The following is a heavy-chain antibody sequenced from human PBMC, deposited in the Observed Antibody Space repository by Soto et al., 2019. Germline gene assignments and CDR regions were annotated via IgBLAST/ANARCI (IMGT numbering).Heavy chain of an antibody. J-gene: IGHJ4*02. Sequence: QVQLVQSGAEVRTPGSSVRVSCRASGGTFSSYAINWVRQAPGQGLEWMGGIIPIFGPANYAQRFQGRVTITADESTSTAYMELSSLRSEDTAVYFCARDTGTGTTPYLFDYWGQGTLVTVSS. CDR1: GGTFSSYA. D-gene: IGHD1-7*01. CDR3: ARDTGTGTTPYLFDY. CDR2: IIPIFGPA. V-gene: IGHV1-69*01.